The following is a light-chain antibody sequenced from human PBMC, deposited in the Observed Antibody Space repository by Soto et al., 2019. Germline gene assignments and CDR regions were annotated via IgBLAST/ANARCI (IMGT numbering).Light chain of an antibody. V-gene: IGLV2-11*01. CDR3: CSYAGSYPLYV. J-gene: IGLJ1*01. CDR1: SSDVGGYNY. CDR2: DVS. Sequence: QSALTQPRSVSGSPGQSVTISCTGTSSDVGGYNYVSWYQQHPGKAPKLMIYDVSKRPSGVPDRFSGSKSGNTASLTISGLQAEDEADYYYCSYAGSYPLYVFGTGTKVTVL.